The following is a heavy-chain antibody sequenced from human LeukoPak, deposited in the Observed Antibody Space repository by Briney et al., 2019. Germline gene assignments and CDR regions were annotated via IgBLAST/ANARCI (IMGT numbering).Heavy chain of an antibody. V-gene: IGHV3-21*01. Sequence: PGGSLRLSCAASGFTFSSYSMNWVRQAPGKGLEWVSSISSSSSYIYYADSVKGRFTISRDNAKNSLYLQMNSLRAEDTAVYYCARGLRSYSPFDYWGQGTLVTVSS. CDR3: ARGLRSYSPFDY. J-gene: IGHJ4*02. CDR1: GFTFSSYS. D-gene: IGHD1-26*01. CDR2: ISSSSSYI.